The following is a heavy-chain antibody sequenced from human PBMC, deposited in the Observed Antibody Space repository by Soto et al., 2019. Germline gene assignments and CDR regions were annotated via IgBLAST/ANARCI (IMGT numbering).Heavy chain of an antibody. CDR2: ISYDGSNK. CDR1: GFTFSSYA. CDR3: ARDFAYQLRNDY. Sequence: PGGSLRLSCAASGFTFSSYAMHWVRQAPGKGLEWVAVISYDGSNKYYADSVKGRFTISRDNSKNTLYLQMNSLRAEDTAVYYCARDFAYQLRNDYWGQGTLVTVSS. D-gene: IGHD2-2*01. J-gene: IGHJ4*02. V-gene: IGHV3-30-3*01.